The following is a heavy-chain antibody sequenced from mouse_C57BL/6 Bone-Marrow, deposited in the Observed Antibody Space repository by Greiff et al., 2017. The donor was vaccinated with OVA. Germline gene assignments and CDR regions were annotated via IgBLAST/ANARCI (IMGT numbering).Heavy chain of an antibody. J-gene: IGHJ2*01. V-gene: IGHV14-1*01. CDR3: TPIYYGNSLDY. CDR1: GFNIKDYY. CDR2: IDPEDGDT. Sequence: EVQLQQSGAELVRPGASVKLSCTASGFNIKDYYMHWVKQRPEQGLEWIGRIDPEDGDTEYAPKFQGKATMPADTSSNTAYLQLSSLTSEDTAVYYCTPIYYGNSLDYWGQGTTLTVSS. D-gene: IGHD2-1*01.